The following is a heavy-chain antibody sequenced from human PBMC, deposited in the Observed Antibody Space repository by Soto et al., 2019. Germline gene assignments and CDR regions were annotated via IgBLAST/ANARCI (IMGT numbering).Heavy chain of an antibody. CDR3: ARWGRVVPAAIDRSYGMDV. J-gene: IGHJ6*02. CDR2: IIPIFGTA. D-gene: IGHD2-2*02. V-gene: IGHV1-69*01. Sequence: QVQLVQSGAEVKKPGSSVKVSCKASGGTFSSYAISWVRQAPGQGLEWMGGIIPIFGTANYAQKFQGRVTNTADESTSTAYMELSSLRSEDTAVYYCARWGRVVPAAIDRSYGMDVWGQGTTVTVSS. CDR1: GGTFSSYA.